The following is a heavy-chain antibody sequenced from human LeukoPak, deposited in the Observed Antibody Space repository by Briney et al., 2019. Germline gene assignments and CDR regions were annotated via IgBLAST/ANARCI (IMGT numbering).Heavy chain of an antibody. CDR1: GGTFSSYA. V-gene: IGHV1-69*01. Sequence: SVKVSCKASGGTFSSYAISWVRPAPGQGLEWMGGIIPIFGTANYAQKFQGRVTITADESTSTAYMELSSLRSEDTAVYYCARLLLGYFQHWGQGTLVTVSS. D-gene: IGHD2-15*01. CDR2: IIPIFGTA. J-gene: IGHJ1*01. CDR3: ARLLLGYFQH.